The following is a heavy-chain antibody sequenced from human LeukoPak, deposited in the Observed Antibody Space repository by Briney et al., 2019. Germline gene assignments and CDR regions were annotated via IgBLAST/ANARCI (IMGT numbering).Heavy chain of an antibody. V-gene: IGHV4-30-2*01. CDR1: GGSISSGGYS. CDR3: ARDGSSARIAVAGSRPVDP. D-gene: IGHD6-19*01. CDR2: IYHSGST. J-gene: IGHJ5*02. Sequence: PSETLSLTCAVSGGSISSGGYSWSWIRQPPGKGLEWIGYIYHSGSTYYNPSLKSRVTISVDTSKNQFSLKLSSVTAADTAVYYCARDGSSARIAVAGSRPVDPWGQGTLVTVSS.